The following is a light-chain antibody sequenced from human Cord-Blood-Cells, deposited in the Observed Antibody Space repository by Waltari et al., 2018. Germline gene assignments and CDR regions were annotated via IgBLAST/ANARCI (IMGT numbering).Light chain of an antibody. V-gene: IGKV3-15*01. J-gene: IGKJ4*01. CDR3: QQYNNWPPLT. CDR2: GAS. Sequence: EIVMTQSPATLSVSPGERATLSCRASQSVSSNLAWYQQKPGQAPRLLIYGASTRATGIPARFSGRGSGTEFTLTISGLQSEDFAVYYCQQYNNWPPLTFGGGTKVEIK. CDR1: QSVSSN.